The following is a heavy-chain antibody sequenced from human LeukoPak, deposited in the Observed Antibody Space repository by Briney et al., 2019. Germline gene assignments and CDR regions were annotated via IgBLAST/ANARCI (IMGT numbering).Heavy chain of an antibody. D-gene: IGHD3-10*01. Sequence: ASVKLSCKASGYTFTSYGISWVRQAPGQGLEWMGWISAYNGNTNYAQKLRGRVTMTTDTSTSTAYMELRSLRSDDTAVYYCARVRYYYGSGSLDYWGQGTLVTVSS. CDR1: GYTFTSYG. CDR3: ARVRYYYGSGSLDY. V-gene: IGHV1-18*01. CDR2: ISAYNGNT. J-gene: IGHJ4*02.